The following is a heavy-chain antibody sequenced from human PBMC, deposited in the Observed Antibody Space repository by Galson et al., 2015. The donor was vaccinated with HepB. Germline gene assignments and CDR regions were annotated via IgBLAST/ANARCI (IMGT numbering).Heavy chain of an antibody. CDR3: ARVGENAPTYYDFWSGYSSYYFDY. J-gene: IGHJ4*02. CDR2: MNPNSGNT. D-gene: IGHD3-3*01. V-gene: IGHV1-8*01. CDR1: GYTFTSYD. Sequence: SVKVSCKASGYTFTSYDINWVRQATGQGLEWMGWMNPNSGNTGYAQKFQGRVTMTRNTSISTAYMELSSLRSEDTAVYYCARVGENAPTYYDFWSGYSSYYFDYWGQGTLVTVSS.